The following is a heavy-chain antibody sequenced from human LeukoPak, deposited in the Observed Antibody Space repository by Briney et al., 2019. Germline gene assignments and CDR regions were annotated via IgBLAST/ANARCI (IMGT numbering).Heavy chain of an antibody. Sequence: SETLSLTCTVSGGSVSSSSYYWGWIRQPPGKGLEWIGSIYYSGSTYYNPSLKSRVTISVDTSKNQFSLKLSSVTAADTAVYYCARDDDYGDYVGYFDYWGQGTLVTVSS. CDR2: IYYSGST. D-gene: IGHD4-17*01. CDR1: GGSVSSSSYY. CDR3: ARDDDYGDYVGYFDY. J-gene: IGHJ4*02. V-gene: IGHV4-39*02.